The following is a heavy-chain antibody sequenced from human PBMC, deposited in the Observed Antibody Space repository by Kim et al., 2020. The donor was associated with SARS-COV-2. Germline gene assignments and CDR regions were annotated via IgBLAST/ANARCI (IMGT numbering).Heavy chain of an antibody. CDR2: ISGSGGST. J-gene: IGHJ3*02. CDR3: AKGEDRITYYYDSSGYLGSI. V-gene: IGHV3-23*01. CDR1: GFTFSSYA. D-gene: IGHD3-22*01. Sequence: GGSLRLSCAASGFTFSSYAMSWVRQAPGKGLEWVSAISGSGGSTYYADSVKGRFTISRDNSKNTLYLQMNSLRAEDTAVYYCAKGEDRITYYYDSSGYLGSIWGQGTMVTVSS.